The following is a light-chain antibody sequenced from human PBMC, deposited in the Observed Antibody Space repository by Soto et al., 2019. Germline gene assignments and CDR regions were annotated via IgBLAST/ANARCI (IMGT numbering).Light chain of an antibody. J-gene: IGLJ2*01. V-gene: IGLV1-44*01. CDR1: YSNIGSNA. CDR3: SAWDASLTVVL. CDR2: ANN. Sequence: QSVLTQAPSTSVTPGQTVTISCSGVYSNIGSNAVAWCRPVPGSAPKLISYANNQRPAGVPDRFSSSKSGASASLAISGLQYDVEADFYCSAWDASLTVVLFCGGTQLTVL.